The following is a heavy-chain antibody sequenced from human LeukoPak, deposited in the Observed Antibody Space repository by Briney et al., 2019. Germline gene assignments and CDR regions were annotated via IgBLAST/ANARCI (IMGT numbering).Heavy chain of an antibody. D-gene: IGHD3-22*01. CDR1: GYTFTSYF. CDR3: ARGGGYDSSGRGDY. J-gene: IGHJ4*02. Sequence: GASVKVSCKASGYTFTSYFMHWVRQAPGQGLEWMGRINPSAGSATYAQNIQGRVTMTRDTSTSTVYMRLTSLTSEDTAVYYCARGGGYDSSGRGDYWGQGTLVTVSS. V-gene: IGHV1-46*01. CDR2: INPSAGSA.